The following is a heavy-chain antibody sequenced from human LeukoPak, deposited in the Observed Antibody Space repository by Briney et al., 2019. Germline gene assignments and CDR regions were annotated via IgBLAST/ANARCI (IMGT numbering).Heavy chain of an antibody. CDR1: GDSISNSNW. V-gene: IGHV4-4*02. D-gene: IGHD6-13*01. CDR3: ARGAGTDY. CDR2: ISNSRST. J-gene: IGHJ4*02. Sequence: SGTLSLTCAVSGDSISNSNWWSWVRQPPGNGLEWIGDISNSRSTNYNPSLKSRVTMSVAPSKNQFSLKLSCVTAADTAVYYCARGAGTDYWGQGTLVTVSS.